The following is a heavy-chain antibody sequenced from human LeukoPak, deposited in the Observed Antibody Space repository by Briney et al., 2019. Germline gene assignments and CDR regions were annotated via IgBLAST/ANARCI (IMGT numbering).Heavy chain of an antibody. Sequence: GGTLRLSCAASGFTFSSYGMSWVRQAPGKGLEWVSTISGGGGDTYYADSVKGRFTISRDNSKNTLYLQMNGLRAVDTALYYCAKGGDYYGSGSYIDCWGQGALVTVSS. D-gene: IGHD3-10*01. CDR1: GFTFSSYG. CDR3: AKGGDYYGSGSYIDC. J-gene: IGHJ4*02. V-gene: IGHV3-23*01. CDR2: ISGGGGDT.